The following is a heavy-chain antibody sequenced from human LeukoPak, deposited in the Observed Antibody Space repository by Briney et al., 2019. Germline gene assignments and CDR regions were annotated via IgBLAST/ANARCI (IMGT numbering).Heavy chain of an antibody. J-gene: IGHJ4*02. CDR1: GGSMSSGGYD. CDR2: IYYSGST. D-gene: IGHD2-15*01. CDR3: ASRYCSGGSCGGLD. V-gene: IGHV4-31*03. Sequence: TLSLTCTVSGGSMSSGGYDWSWIRQHPGKGLEWIGYIYYSGSTYYNPSLKSRVTISVDTSKNQFSLKLSSVTAADTAVYYCASRYCSGGSCGGLDWGQGTLVTVSS.